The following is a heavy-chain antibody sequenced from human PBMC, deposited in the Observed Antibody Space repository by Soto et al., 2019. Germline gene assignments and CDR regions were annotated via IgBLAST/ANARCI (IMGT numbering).Heavy chain of an antibody. D-gene: IGHD3-10*01. V-gene: IGHV3-15*01. CDR2: IKSKTDDGTN. J-gene: IGHJ6*03. CDR1: GFTFSNAW. CDR3: TTGKLVRGVISLYYYYYMDV. Sequence: GGSLRLSCAASGFTFSNAWMSWVRQAPGKGLEWVGRIKSKTDDGTNNYAAPVKGRFTISRDDSKNTLYLQMNSLKTEDTAVYYCTTGKLVRGVISLYYYYYMDVWGKGTTVTVSS.